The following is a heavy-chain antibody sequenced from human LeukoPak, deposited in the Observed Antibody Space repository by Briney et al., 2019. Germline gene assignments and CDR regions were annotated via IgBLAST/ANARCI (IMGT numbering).Heavy chain of an antibody. CDR2: INHSGST. CDR3: ARGLKDRRYCSSTSCARGGFDY. V-gene: IGHV4-34*01. CDR1: GGSFSGYY. J-gene: IGHJ4*02. D-gene: IGHD2-2*01. Sequence: PSETLSLTCAVYGGSFSGYYWSWIRQPPGKGLEWIGEINHSGSTNYNPSLKSRVTISVDTSKNQFSLKLSSVTAADTAVYYCARGLKDRRYCSSTSCARGGFDYWGQGTPVTVSS.